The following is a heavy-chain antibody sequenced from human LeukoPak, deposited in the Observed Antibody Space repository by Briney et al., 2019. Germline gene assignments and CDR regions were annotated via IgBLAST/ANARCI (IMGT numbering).Heavy chain of an antibody. Sequence: GGSLRLSCAASGFTFDDYAMHWVRQAPGKGLGWVSGISWNSGSIGYADSVKGRFTISRDNAKNSLYLQMNSLRAEDTALYYCAKDRAPALSIAAAGTKAFDIWGQGTMVTVSS. CDR1: GFTFDDYA. CDR3: AKDRAPALSIAAAGTKAFDI. V-gene: IGHV3-9*01. D-gene: IGHD6-13*01. CDR2: ISWNSGSI. J-gene: IGHJ3*02.